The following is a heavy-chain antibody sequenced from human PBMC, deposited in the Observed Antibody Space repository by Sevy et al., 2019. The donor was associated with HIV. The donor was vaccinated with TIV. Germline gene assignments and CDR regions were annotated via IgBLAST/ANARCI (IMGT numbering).Heavy chain of an antibody. V-gene: IGHV7-4-1*02. D-gene: IGHD3-10*01. Sequence: ASVKVSCKASGYTFTSYAMNWVRQAPGQGLEWMGWINTNTGNPTYAQGFTGRFVFSLDTSVSTAYLQISSLKAEDTAVYYCARGDMVRVVIIEAYGMDVWGQGTTVTVSS. CDR2: INTNTGNP. CDR3: ARGDMVRVVIIEAYGMDV. CDR1: GYTFTSYA. J-gene: IGHJ6*02.